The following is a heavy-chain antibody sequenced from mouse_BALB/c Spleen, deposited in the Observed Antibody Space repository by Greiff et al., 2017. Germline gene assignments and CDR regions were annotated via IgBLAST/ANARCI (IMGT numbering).Heavy chain of an antibody. CDR2: IRLKSNNYAT. V-gene: IGHV6-6*02. Sequence: EVKVEESGGGLVQPGGSMKLSCVASGFTFSNYWMNWVRQSPEKGLEWVAEIRLKSNNYATHYAESVKGRFTISRDDSKSSVYLQMNNLRAEDTGIYYCTIDDGYYWYFDVWGAGTTVTVSS. CDR1: GFTFSNYW. CDR3: TIDDGYYWYFDV. J-gene: IGHJ1*01. D-gene: IGHD2-3*01.